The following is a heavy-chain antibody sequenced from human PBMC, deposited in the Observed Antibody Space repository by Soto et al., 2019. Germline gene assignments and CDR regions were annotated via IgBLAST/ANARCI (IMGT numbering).Heavy chain of an antibody. CDR2: INHSGST. Sequence: PSETLSLTCAVYGGSFSGYYWSWIRQPPGKGLEWIGEINHSGSTNYNPFLKSRVTISVDTSKNQFSLKLSSVTAADTAVYYCAKEGEMATILPHFDYWGQGTLVTVSS. D-gene: IGHD5-12*01. V-gene: IGHV4-34*01. J-gene: IGHJ4*02. CDR3: AKEGEMATILPHFDY. CDR1: GGSFSGYY.